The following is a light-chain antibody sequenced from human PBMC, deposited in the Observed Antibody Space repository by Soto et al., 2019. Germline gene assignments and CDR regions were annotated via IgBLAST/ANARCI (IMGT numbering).Light chain of an antibody. V-gene: IGKV1-6*01. CDR1: QGIRSA. Sequence: AIQLTQSPSSLSASVGDRVTITCRASQGIRSALGWYQQKPGKVPKLLIYAASTLRSGVPSRFSGSGSGTDFTLTISSLQPEDFATYYCLLDFSYFWAFXQGTKVDIK. J-gene: IGKJ1*01. CDR3: LLDFSYFWA. CDR2: AAS.